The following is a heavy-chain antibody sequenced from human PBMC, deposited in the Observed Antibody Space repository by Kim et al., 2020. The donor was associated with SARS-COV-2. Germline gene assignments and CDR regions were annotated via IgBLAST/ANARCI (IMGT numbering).Heavy chain of an antibody. V-gene: IGHV4-59*01. J-gene: IGHJ6*02. CDR3: ARGLPDAYSYYGMDV. Sequence: SETLSLTCTVSGDSIANYYWTWIRQPPGRGLEWIGFVRNSGTTRYVPSLRRRVTISADTSKNQFFLTLTSVTAADTAVYYCARGLPDAYSYYGMDVWGQ. D-gene: IGHD2-15*01. CDR1: GDSIANYY. CDR2: VRNSGTT.